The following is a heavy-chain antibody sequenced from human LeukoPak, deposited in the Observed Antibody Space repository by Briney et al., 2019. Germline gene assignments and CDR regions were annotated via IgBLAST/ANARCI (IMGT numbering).Heavy chain of an antibody. CDR3: ASRDKGYYCGMDV. CDR2: LYSGGST. V-gene: IGHV3-66*01. J-gene: IGHJ6*02. D-gene: IGHD5-24*01. CDR1: GFTVSGNY. Sequence: GGSLRLSCVASGFTVSGNYMSWVRQAPGKGLEWVSLLYSGGSTYYADSVKGRFSISRDNSKNTLYLQMNSLRAEDTAVYYCASRDKGYYCGMDVWGQGTTVTVSS.